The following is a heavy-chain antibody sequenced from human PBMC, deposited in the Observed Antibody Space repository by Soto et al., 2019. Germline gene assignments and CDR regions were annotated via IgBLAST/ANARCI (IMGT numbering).Heavy chain of an antibody. D-gene: IGHD3-10*01. Sequence: ASVKVSFKASGYTFSRYGLSWVRQAPGQGLEWMGWISDYNGNTHYAQKFQGRVIMTTDTSTRTAYMELRSLRSDDTAVYFCAREGYYSGSGTYSPPRYYGMDVWGQGTTVTVSS. CDR3: AREGYYSGSGTYSPPRYYGMDV. CDR1: GYTFSRYG. V-gene: IGHV1-18*01. CDR2: ISDYNGNT. J-gene: IGHJ6*02.